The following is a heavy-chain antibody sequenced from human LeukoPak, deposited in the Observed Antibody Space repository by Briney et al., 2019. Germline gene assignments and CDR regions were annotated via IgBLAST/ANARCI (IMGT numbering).Heavy chain of an antibody. CDR3: AKGPYDYVWGSYRYSREYYFDY. V-gene: IGHV3-23*01. J-gene: IGHJ4*02. Sequence: GGSLRLSCAASGFTFSSYAMSSVRQAPGKRLEWVSAISGSGGSTYYADSVKGRFTISRDNSKNTLYLQMNSLRAEDTAVYYYAKGPYDYVWGSYRYSREYYFDYWGQGTLVTVSS. CDR1: GFTFSSYA. CDR2: ISGSGGST. D-gene: IGHD3-16*02.